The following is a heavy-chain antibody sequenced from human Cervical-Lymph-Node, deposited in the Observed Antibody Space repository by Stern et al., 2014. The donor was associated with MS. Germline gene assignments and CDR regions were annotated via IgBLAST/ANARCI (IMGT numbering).Heavy chain of an antibody. D-gene: IGHD1-1*01. V-gene: IGHV4-61*01. J-gene: IGHJ2*01. CDR3: ASVAGGTGWYFDL. CDR2: LSYSGRT. CDR1: GASGASISNYY. Sequence: QVQLQESGPGLAKPSETLSLTCAVSGASGASISNYYLSWIRQSPGKGLEGIGYLSYSGRTKSNPSLESRVTMSVDTSTNQFSLKLSSVTTADTAVYYCASVAGGTGWYFDLWGRGTLVTVSS.